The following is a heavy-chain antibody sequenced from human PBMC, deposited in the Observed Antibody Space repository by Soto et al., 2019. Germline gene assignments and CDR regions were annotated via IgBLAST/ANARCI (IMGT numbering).Heavy chain of an antibody. CDR1: GYTFSNYK. J-gene: IGHJ4*02. V-gene: IGHV1-46*01. CDR2: ITPSGGST. CDR3: ARVVSHPEY. Sequence: SVKVSCKASGYTFSNYKIHWVRQAPGQGLEWMGIITPSGGSTAYAQKFQGRFTMTSDTSTSTVYMELSSLKSEDTAVYYCARVVSHPEYWGQGTLVTVSS.